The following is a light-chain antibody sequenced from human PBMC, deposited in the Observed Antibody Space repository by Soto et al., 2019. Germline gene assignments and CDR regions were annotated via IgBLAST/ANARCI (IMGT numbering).Light chain of an antibody. CDR2: KAS. CDR1: QSISYW. Sequence: DIQMTQSPSTLSASVGDRVTITCRASQSISYWLAWYQQKPGKAPNLLIYKASSLESGVPSRLSGSGSAKEFTLTISSLQTDDFATYYCQQYNNYWTFGQGTKVEIK. V-gene: IGKV1-5*03. CDR3: QQYNNYWT. J-gene: IGKJ1*01.